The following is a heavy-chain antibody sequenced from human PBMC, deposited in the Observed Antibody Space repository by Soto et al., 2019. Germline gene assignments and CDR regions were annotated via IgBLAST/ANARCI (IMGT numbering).Heavy chain of an antibody. Sequence: EASMKVSCKASGYTFTSYYMHWVRQAPGQGLEWMGIINPSGGSTSYAQKFQGRVTMTRDTSTSTVYMELSSLRSEDTAVYYCARPRTTVSPDYYYYYMDVWGKGTTVTVSS. CDR3: ARPRTTVSPDYYYYYMDV. D-gene: IGHD4-4*01. J-gene: IGHJ6*03. CDR1: GYTFTSYY. CDR2: INPSGGST. V-gene: IGHV1-46*03.